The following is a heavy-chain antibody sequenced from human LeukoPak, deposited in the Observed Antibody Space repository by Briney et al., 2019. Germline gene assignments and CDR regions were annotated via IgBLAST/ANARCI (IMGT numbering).Heavy chain of an antibody. Sequence: PGASLRLSCAASGFTFSSYAMSWVRQAPGKGLEWVSAISGSGGSTYYADSVKGRFTISRDNSKNTLYLQMNSLRAEDTAVYYCASDQRAGYDYWGQGTLVTVSS. CDR1: GFTFSSYA. D-gene: IGHD3-9*01. CDR3: ASDQRAGYDY. CDR2: ISGSGGST. J-gene: IGHJ4*02. V-gene: IGHV3-23*01.